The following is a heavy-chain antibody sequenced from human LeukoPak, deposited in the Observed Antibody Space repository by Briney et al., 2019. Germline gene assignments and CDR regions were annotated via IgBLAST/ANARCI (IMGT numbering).Heavy chain of an antibody. V-gene: IGHV3-48*03. Sequence: GGSLRLSCAASGFIFSSYEMNWVRQAPGKGLEWVSYISSSGSTIYYADSVKGRFTISRDNAKNSLYLQMNSLRAEDTAVYYCARGGSGSYYNPSFDYWGQGTLVTVSS. CDR2: ISSSGSTI. CDR3: ARGGSGSYYNPSFDY. CDR1: GFIFSSYE. D-gene: IGHD3-10*01. J-gene: IGHJ4*02.